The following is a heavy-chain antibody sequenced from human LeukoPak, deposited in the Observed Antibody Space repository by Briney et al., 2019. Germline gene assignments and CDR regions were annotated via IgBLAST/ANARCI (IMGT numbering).Heavy chain of an antibody. V-gene: IGHV3-33*06. CDR2: IWYDGSNK. CDR3: AKTTDTAMVPIPDFDY. D-gene: IGHD5-18*01. J-gene: IGHJ4*02. Sequence: GGSLRLSCAASGFTFSSYGMHWVRQAPGKGLEWVAVIWYDGSNKYYADSVKGRFTISRDNSKNTLYLQMNSLRAEDTAVYYCAKTTDTAMVPIPDFDYWGQGTLVTVSS. CDR1: GFTFSSYG.